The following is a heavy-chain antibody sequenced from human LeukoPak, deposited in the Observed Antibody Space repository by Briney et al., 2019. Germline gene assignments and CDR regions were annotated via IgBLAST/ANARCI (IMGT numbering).Heavy chain of an antibody. Sequence: SETLSLTCTVVGGSISSYYWCWIRQPPGKGLEWIGYIHYSGSTNYNPSLKSRVTMAVDTSENQFSLNLSSVTTADTAVYYCARPARARGLNDFWSGYLHWGQGTLVTVSS. CDR3: ARPARARGLNDFWSGYLH. CDR1: GGSISSYY. J-gene: IGHJ4*02. V-gene: IGHV4-59*01. CDR2: IHYSGST. D-gene: IGHD3-3*01.